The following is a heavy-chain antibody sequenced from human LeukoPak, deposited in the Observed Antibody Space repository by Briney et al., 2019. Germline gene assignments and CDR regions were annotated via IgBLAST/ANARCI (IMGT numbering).Heavy chain of an antibody. D-gene: IGHD3-3*01. J-gene: IGHJ6*02. CDR2: ISGSGGST. Sequence: PGGSLRLSCAASGFTFSSYAMSWVRQAPGKGLEWVSAISGSGGSTYYADSVKGRFTISRDNSKNTLYLQMNSLRAEDTAVYYCARDKNIQTNYDFWSGRGDYYYYGMDVWGQGTTVTVSS. V-gene: IGHV3-23*01. CDR1: GFTFSSYA. CDR3: ARDKNIQTNYDFWSGRGDYYYYGMDV.